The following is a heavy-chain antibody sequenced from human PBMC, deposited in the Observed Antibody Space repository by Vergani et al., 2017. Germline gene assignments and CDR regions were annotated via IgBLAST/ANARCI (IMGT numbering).Heavy chain of an antibody. V-gene: IGHV1-46*03. CDR2: INPSGGHT. CDR3: AIGDYGILTGYRY. J-gene: IGHJ4*02. D-gene: IGHD3-9*01. Sequence: QVQVVQSGAEVKKSGASVKVSCKTSGYTFSNYYMHWVRQAPGQGLEWMGIINPSGGHTNYAQKFQGRVTITRNTSTSTVYMELSSLRSEDTAIYYCAIGDYGILTGYRYWGQGALVTVSA. CDR1: GYTFSNYY.